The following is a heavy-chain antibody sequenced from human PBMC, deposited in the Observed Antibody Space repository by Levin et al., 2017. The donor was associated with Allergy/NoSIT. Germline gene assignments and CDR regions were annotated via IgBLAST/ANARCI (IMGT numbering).Heavy chain of an antibody. V-gene: IGHV4-39*07. J-gene: IGHJ4*02. CDR3: ARSYGDYSFFDY. CDR1: GGSISSSSYY. D-gene: IGHD4-17*01. CDR2: IYYSGST. Sequence: SQTLSLTCTVSGGSISSSSYYWGWIRQPPGKGLEWIGSIYYSGSTYYNPSLKSRVTISVDTSKNQFSLKLSSVTAADTAVYYCARSYGDYSFFDYWGQGTLVTVSS.